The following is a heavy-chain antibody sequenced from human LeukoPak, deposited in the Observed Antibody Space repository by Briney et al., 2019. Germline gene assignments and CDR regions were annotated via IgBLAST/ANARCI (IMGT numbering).Heavy chain of an antibody. D-gene: IGHD5-12*01. Sequence: PGGSLRLSCTTSGFSFSDYGMHWVRQAPGKGLEWLASVWYEERTKYYVDSVKGRFTISRDNSKNSICLQMKSLGVDDPAIYYCVKEGIYLKSSLEEWGQGTLVTVSS. V-gene: IGHV3-33*06. J-gene: IGHJ4*02. CDR1: GFSFSDYG. CDR2: VWYEERTK. CDR3: VKEGIYLKSSLEE.